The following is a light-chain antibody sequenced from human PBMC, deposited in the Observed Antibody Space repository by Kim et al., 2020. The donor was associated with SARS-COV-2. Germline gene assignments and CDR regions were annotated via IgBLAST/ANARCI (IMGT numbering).Light chain of an antibody. CDR2: GAY. CDR3: QQYSTSPGT. CDR1: QRMASRC. Sequence: SPRNRATPASGTSQRMASRCLAWYQQKPGEAPRHLMYGAYSRSTGIPDKFSGSGSGTDFALTISGLKPEDFAVYYCQQYSTSPGTFGLGTKVEIK. J-gene: IGKJ1*01. V-gene: IGKV3-20*01.